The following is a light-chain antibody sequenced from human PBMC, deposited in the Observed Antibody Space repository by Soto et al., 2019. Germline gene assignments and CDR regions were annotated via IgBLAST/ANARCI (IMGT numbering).Light chain of an antibody. CDR3: QHYGTSLYT. J-gene: IGKJ2*01. CDR2: GAS. V-gene: IGKV3-20*01. Sequence: DIVLTQSPGTLSLSPGERATLSCRASQIISSTYLGWYQQKPGQAPRLLIYGASSRATGIPDRFSGSGSGTDFTLTIRRLEPEDFAVYSCQHYGTSLYTFGQGTKLEIK. CDR1: QIISSTY.